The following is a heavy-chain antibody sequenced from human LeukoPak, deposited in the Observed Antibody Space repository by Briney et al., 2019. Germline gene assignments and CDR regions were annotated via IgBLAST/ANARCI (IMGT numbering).Heavy chain of an antibody. V-gene: IGHV4-38-2*02. CDR1: GYSISSGYY. CDR2: IYHSGST. CDR3: ARDLIAVVGAEYFQH. Sequence: SETLSLTCIVSGYSISSGYYWGWIRQPPGKGLEWIGSIYHSGSTSYNPSLKSRVTISVDKSKNQFSLKLSSVTAADTAVYFCARDLIAVVGAEYFQHWGQGTLVTVSS. J-gene: IGHJ1*01. D-gene: IGHD3-22*01.